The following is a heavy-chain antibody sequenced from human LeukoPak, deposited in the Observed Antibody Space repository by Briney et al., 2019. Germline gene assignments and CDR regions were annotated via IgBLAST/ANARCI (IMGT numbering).Heavy chain of an antibody. D-gene: IGHD6-13*01. Sequence: SQTLSLTCAISGDSVSSNSAAWNWIRPSPSRGLEWLGRTYYRSKWYNDYAVSVTSRIPNNPDTSKNQFSLQLNSVTPEDTAVYYCARDMRVRQQLDNIYYYYYGMDVWGQGTTVTVSS. CDR2: TYYRSKWYN. V-gene: IGHV6-1*01. J-gene: IGHJ6*02. CDR1: GDSVSSNSAA. CDR3: ARDMRVRQQLDNIYYYYYGMDV.